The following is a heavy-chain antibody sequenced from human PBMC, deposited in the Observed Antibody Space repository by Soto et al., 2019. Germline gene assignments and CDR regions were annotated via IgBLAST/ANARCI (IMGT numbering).Heavy chain of an antibody. J-gene: IGHJ4*02. CDR2: ISHSGST. CDR1: GGSISSAAYY. D-gene: IGHD5-18*01. V-gene: IGHV4-31*03. Sequence: QVQLQESGPGLVKPSQTLSLTCTVSGGSISSAAYYWSWIRQHPGKGLEWIGYISHSGSTYSPPSLKSRVIISADTSKNQFSLNLTSVTAADTAVYYCAREYTYGSNFFDCWGQGALVTVSS. CDR3: AREYTYGSNFFDC.